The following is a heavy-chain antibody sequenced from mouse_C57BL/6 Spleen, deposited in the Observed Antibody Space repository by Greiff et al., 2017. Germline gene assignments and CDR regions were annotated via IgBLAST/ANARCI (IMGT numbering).Heavy chain of an antibody. CDR1: GYTFTSYW. D-gene: IGHD1-1*01. Sequence: VQLQQSGTVLARPGASVKMSCKTSGYTFTSYWMHWVKQRPGQGLEWIGAIYPGNSDTSYNQKFQGKAKLTAVTSASTAYMELSSLTNEDSAVYYCTSYYYGSEAWFAYWGQGTLVTVSA. CDR3: TSYYYGSEAWFAY. V-gene: IGHV1-5*01. CDR2: IYPGNSDT. J-gene: IGHJ3*01.